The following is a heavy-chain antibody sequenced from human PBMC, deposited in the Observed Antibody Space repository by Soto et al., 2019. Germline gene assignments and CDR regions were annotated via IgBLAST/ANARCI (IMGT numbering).Heavy chain of an antibody. D-gene: IGHD5-12*01. CDR1: GFTFSSYA. J-gene: IGHJ3*02. CDR3: AKDLRATTSRGVFDI. V-gene: IGHV3-23*01. CDR2: ISGSGGST. Sequence: GESLKISCAASGFTFSSYAMSWVRQAPGKGLEWVSGISGSGGSTYYADSVKGRFTISRDNSKNTLYLQMNSLRDEDTAVYYCAKDLRATTSRGVFDIWGHGTMVTVS.